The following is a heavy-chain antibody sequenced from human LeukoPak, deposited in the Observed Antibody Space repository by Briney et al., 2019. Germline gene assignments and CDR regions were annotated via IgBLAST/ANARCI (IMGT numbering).Heavy chain of an antibody. CDR2: ISGTDNTI. V-gene: IGHV3-11*01. D-gene: IGHD3-16*01. Sequence: GGSLRLSCAASGFTFSDYYMSWIRQAPGKGLEWVSYISGTDNTIYYADSVKGRFTMSRDNAKNSLYLQMNSLRAEDTAVYYCTRDGSNGYHPLGWFDYWGQGTLVTVSS. J-gene: IGHJ4*02. CDR1: GFTFSDYY. CDR3: TRDGSNGYHPLGWFDY.